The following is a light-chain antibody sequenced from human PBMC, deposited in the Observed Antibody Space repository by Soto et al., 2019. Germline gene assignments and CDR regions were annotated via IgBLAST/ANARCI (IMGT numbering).Light chain of an antibody. CDR3: SSYTTTTWV. Sequence: QSALTQPASVSGSPGQSITISCTGTSSDVGGYNYLSWYQHHPGKAPKLMIYDVSDRPSGVSSRFSGSKSGNTASLTISGLQAEDEADYYCSSYTTTTWVFGGGTKLTVL. CDR2: DVS. CDR1: SSDVGGYNY. J-gene: IGLJ3*02. V-gene: IGLV2-14*03.